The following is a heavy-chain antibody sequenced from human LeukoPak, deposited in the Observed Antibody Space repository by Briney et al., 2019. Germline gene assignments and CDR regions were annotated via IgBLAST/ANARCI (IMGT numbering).Heavy chain of an antibody. Sequence: ASVKVSCKASGYTFTGYYMHWVRQAPGQGLEWMGWINPNSGGTNYAQDFQGRVTITRDTSASTAYMDLTILCERFGTYYYDRSGSSPNDYWGQGNLVTVSS. CDR2: INPNSGGT. D-gene: IGHD3-22*01. CDR3: RSGSSPNDY. CDR1: GYTFTGYY. J-gene: IGHJ4*02. V-gene: IGHV1-2*02.